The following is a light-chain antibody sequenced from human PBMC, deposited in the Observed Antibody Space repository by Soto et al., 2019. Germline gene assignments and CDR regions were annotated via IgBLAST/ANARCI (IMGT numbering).Light chain of an antibody. CDR3: SSYAGRNTLV. V-gene: IGLV2-11*01. J-gene: IGLJ2*01. CDR2: DVS. CDR1: SSDVGGYKY. Sequence: QSALTQPRSVSGSPGQSVTISCTGTSSDVGGYKYVSWYQQHPGKAPKVMIYDVSKRPSGVPDRVSGSKSGNTASLIISGLQAEDEADYYCSSYAGRNTLVFGGGTQLTVL.